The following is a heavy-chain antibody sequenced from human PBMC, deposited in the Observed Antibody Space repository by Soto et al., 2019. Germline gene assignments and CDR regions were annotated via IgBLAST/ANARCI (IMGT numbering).Heavy chain of an antibody. CDR2: INPNSGGT. Sequence: ASVKVSCKASGYTFTGYYMHWVRQAPGQGLEWMGWINPNSGGTNYAQKFQGRVTMTRDTSISTAYMELSRLRSDDTAVYYCARGSKEINIGAAGVATPPYGMDVWGQGTTVTVSS. CDR1: GYTFTGYY. J-gene: IGHJ6*02. D-gene: IGHD3-10*01. V-gene: IGHV1-2*02. CDR3: ARGSKEINIGAAGVATPPYGMDV.